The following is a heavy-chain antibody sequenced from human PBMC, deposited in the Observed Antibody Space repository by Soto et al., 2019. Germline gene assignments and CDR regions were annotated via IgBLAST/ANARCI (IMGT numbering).Heavy chain of an antibody. CDR2: IDPSDAYT. J-gene: IGHJ4*02. CDR1: GYRFASHW. Sequence: PGESLKISCKGSGYRFASHWISWVRQMPGKGLEWVGRIDPSDAYTNYSPSFQGHVTISADKSINTAYLQWSDLKAADTAMYYCARRPPFSGSGSDYWGQGTLVTVSS. D-gene: IGHD1-26*01. CDR3: ARRPPFSGSGSDY. V-gene: IGHV5-10-1*01.